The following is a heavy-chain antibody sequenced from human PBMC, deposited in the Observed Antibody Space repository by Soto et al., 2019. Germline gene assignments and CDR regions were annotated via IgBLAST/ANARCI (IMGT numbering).Heavy chain of an antibody. CDR3: AREYYDFRSGHFDY. D-gene: IGHD3-3*01. CDR2: ISSSSFTI. J-gene: IGHJ4*02. Sequence: GGSLGLACAASGLSFSDYSMKWVRQAPGRGLEWVSYISSSSFTIHYADSVEGRFAISRDNAKNSLYLQMNSLRAEDTAVYYCAREYYDFRSGHFDYRGQGALVTVSS. V-gene: IGHV3-48*01. CDR1: GLSFSDYS.